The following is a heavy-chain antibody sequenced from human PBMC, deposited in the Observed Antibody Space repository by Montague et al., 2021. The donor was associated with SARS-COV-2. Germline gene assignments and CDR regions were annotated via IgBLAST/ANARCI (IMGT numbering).Heavy chain of an antibody. J-gene: IGHJ5*02. CDR2: IYYSGTT. Sequence: TLSLTCTVSGGSISRGGYSWNWIRQPPGKGLEWIGYIYYSGTTYYNPSLKSRTTISIDTSKNQFSLKVSSVTAAETAVYYCARDNYGNAGFDPWGQGTLVTVSS. D-gene: IGHD3-16*01. CDR1: GGSISRGGYS. CDR3: ARDNYGNAGFDP. V-gene: IGHV4-31*03.